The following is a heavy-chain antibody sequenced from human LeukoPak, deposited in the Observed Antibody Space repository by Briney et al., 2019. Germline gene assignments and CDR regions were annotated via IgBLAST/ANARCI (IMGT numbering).Heavy chain of an antibody. J-gene: IGHJ4*02. D-gene: IGHD2-15*01. V-gene: IGHV3-49*04. CDR3: TRDGGFQYYFDY. Sequence: GGSLRLSCTASGFTFGDYAMNWVRQAPGKGLEWVAFIRSKAYGGTTEYAASVKGRFTFSRDDSKSIAYLQMNSLKTEDTAVYHCTRDGGFQYYFDYWGQGTLVTVSS. CDR1: GFTFGDYA. CDR2: IRSKAYGGTT.